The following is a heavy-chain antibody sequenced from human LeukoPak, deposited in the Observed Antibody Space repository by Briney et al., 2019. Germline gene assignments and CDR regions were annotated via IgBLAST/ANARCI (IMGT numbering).Heavy chain of an antibody. Sequence: GGSLRLSCVASGFTFSDYYMSWIRQAPGKGLEWLSYITGSDHSMLYADSVKGRFAISRDNAKNSVYLHLNSLRAEDTAVYYCARGHCSIPNCYWHFDLWGRGALVTV. V-gene: IGHV3-11*01. CDR3: ARGHCSIPNCYWHFDL. J-gene: IGHJ2*01. D-gene: IGHD2-2*01. CDR1: GFTFSDYY. CDR2: ITGSDHSM.